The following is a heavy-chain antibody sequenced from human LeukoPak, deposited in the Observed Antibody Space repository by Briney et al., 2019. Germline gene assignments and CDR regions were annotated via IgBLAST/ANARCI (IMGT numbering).Heavy chain of an antibody. CDR1: GGSISSYY. CDR2: IYYSGST. D-gene: IGHD3-16*02. V-gene: IGHV4-59*08. CDR3: ARQGAMITFGGVIVDAFHI. J-gene: IGHJ3*02. Sequence: PSETLSLTCTVSGGSISSYYWSWIRQPPGKGLEWIGYIYYSGSTNYNPSLKSRVTISVDTSKNQFSLKLSSVTAADTAVYYCARQGAMITFGGVIVDAFHIWGQGTMVTVSS.